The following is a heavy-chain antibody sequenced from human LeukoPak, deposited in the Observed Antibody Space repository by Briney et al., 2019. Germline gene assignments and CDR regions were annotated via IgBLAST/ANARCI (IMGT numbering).Heavy chain of an antibody. CDR1: GFTFSNYG. CDR3: ARGYIAAAGTLSSDDAFDI. Sequence: GGSLRLSCAASGFTFSNYGMHWVRQAPGKGLEWVAFIRYDGTNEYYADSVKGRFTISRDNSKNTLYLQMNSLRAEDTAVYYCARGYIAAAGTLSSDDAFDIWGQGTMVTVSS. J-gene: IGHJ3*02. CDR2: IRYDGTNE. D-gene: IGHD6-13*01. V-gene: IGHV3-30*02.